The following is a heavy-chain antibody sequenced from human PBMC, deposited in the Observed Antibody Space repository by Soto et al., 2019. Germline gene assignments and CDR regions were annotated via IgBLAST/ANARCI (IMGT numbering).Heavy chain of an antibody. D-gene: IGHD3-22*01. J-gene: IGHJ4*02. CDR3: TTDQYYYDSRGPIDY. CDR2: IKSKTDGGTT. CDR1: GFTFSNAW. V-gene: IGHV3-15*07. Sequence: GGSLRLSCAASGFTFSNAWMNWVRQAPGKRLEWVGRIKSKTDGGTTDYAAPVKGRFTISRDDSKNTLYLQMNSLKTEDTAVYYCTTDQYYYDSRGPIDYWGQGTLVTVSS.